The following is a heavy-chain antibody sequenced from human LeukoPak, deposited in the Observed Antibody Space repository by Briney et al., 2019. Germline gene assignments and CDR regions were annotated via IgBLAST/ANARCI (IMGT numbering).Heavy chain of an antibody. CDR1: GFTVSSNY. CDR3: ARDLRGNSLFDY. V-gene: IGHV3-66*01. Sequence: GGSLRLSCAASGFTVSSNYMSWVRQAPGKGLEWVSVIYSGGSTYYADSVKGRFTISRDNSKNTLYLQMNSLRAEDTAVYYCARDLRGNSLFDYWGQGTLVTVSS. D-gene: IGHD3-10*01. CDR2: IYSGGST. J-gene: IGHJ4*02.